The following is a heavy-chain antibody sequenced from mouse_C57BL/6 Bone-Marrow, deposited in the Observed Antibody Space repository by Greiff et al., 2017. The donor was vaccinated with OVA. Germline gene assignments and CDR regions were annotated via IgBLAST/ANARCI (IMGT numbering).Heavy chain of an antibody. J-gene: IGHJ1*03. V-gene: IGHV3-8*01. D-gene: IGHD1-1*01. Sequence: VQLKESGPGLAKPSQTLSLTCSVTGYSITSDYWNWIRKFPGNKLEYMGYISYSGSTYYNPSLNSRISITRDTSKNQYYLQLNSVTTEGTATYYCARYGSSPSYWYFDVWGTGTTVTVSS. CDR3: ARYGSSPSYWYFDV. CDR2: ISYSGST. CDR1: GYSITSDY.